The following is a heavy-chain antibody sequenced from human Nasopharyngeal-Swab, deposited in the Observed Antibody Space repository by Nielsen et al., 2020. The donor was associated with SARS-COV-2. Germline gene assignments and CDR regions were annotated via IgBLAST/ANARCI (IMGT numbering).Heavy chain of an antibody. D-gene: IGHD3-3*01. J-gene: IGHJ3*02. V-gene: IGHV3-23*01. Sequence: ESLKISCAASGFTFSSYAMSWVRQAPGKGLEWVSAISGSGGSTYYADSVKGRFTISRDNSKNTLYLQMNSLRAEDTAVYYCAKDQTIFGVAKGAFDIWGQGTMVTVSS. CDR2: ISGSGGST. CDR1: GFTFSSYA. CDR3: AKDQTIFGVAKGAFDI.